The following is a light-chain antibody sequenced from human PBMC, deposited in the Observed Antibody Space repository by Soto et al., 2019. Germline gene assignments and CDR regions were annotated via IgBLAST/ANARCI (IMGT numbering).Light chain of an antibody. V-gene: IGKV1-39*01. J-gene: IGKJ1*01. CDR2: AAS. CDR1: QTISNY. Sequence: DIQMTQSPASLSASVGERVTITCRASQTISNYLNWYQQKPGKAPNLLIYAASSLQSGVPSRFTRTGSGTDFTLTISSLHPEDFGTYYCQQRYSTSWTFRQGTKVDLK. CDR3: QQRYSTSWT.